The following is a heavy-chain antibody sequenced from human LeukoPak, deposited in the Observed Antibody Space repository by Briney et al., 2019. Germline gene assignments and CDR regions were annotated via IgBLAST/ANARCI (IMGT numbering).Heavy chain of an antibody. CDR2: ISGSGGST. D-gene: IGHD2-2*01. J-gene: IGHJ4*02. CDR3: TTGWANIVVVPAAPIGSAADY. V-gene: IGHV3-23*01. CDR1: GFTFSSYA. Sequence: PGGSLRLSCAASGFTFSSYAMSWVRQAPGKGLEWVSAISGSGGSTYYADSVKGRFTISRDNSKNTLYLQMNSLKTEDTAVYYCTTGWANIVVVPAAPIGSAADYWGQGTLVTVSS.